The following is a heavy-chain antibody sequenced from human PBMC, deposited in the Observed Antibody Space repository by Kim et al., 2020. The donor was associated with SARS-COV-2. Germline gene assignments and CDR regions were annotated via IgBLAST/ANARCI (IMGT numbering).Heavy chain of an antibody. CDR3: AKSTAPTGLWYFDL. CDR1: GFTFSNYG. Sequence: GGSLRLSCAASGFTFSNYGMNWVRQAPGMGLEWVSHISGSDGTTHYADSVKGRFTISRDNSKNTLYLQMDSLRVDDTAVYYCAKSTAPTGLWYFDLWGRGNQVTVSS. J-gene: IGHJ2*01. CDR2: ISGSDGTT. V-gene: IGHV3-23*01. D-gene: IGHD2-8*02.